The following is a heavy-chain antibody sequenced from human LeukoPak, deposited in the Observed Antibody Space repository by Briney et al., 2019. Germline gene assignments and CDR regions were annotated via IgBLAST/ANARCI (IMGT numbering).Heavy chain of an antibody. CDR2: ISWNSGSI. CDR1: GFTFDDYA. D-gene: IGHD6-19*01. Sequence: GGSLRLSCAASGFTFDDYAMHWVRQAPGKGLEWVSGISWNSGSIGYADSVKGRFTISRDNAKNSLYLQMNSLRAEDTAVYYCAREGQWLGFDYWGQGTLVTVSS. J-gene: IGHJ4*02. CDR3: AREGQWLGFDY. V-gene: IGHV3-9*01.